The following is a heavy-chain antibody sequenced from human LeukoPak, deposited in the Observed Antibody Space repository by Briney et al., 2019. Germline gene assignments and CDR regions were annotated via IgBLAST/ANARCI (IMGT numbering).Heavy chain of an antibody. Sequence: PGGSLRLSCAASGFTVSSNYMSWVRQAPGKGLEWVSVIYSGGSTYYADSVKGRFTISRDNSKNTLYLQMNSLRAEDTAVYYCARDYYDSSGYYPAFDYWGQGTLVTVSS. J-gene: IGHJ4*02. CDR2: IYSGGST. V-gene: IGHV3-66*02. D-gene: IGHD3-22*01. CDR3: ARDYYDSSGYYPAFDY. CDR1: GFTVSSNY.